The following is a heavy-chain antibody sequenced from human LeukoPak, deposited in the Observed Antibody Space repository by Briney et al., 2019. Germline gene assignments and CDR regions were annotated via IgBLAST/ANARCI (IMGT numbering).Heavy chain of an antibody. J-gene: IGHJ3*02. Sequence: EWIGFFFHGGGTYYNPSLQSRVTISIDKSKNQVSLKLSSVTAADTAVYYCAGTGDHDAFDIWGQGTMVTVSS. CDR2: FFHGGGT. V-gene: IGHV4-30-2*03. D-gene: IGHD7-27*01. CDR3: AGTGDHDAFDI.